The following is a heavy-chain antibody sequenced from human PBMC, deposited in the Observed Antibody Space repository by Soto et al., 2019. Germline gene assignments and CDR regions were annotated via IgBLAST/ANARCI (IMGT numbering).Heavy chain of an antibody. J-gene: IGHJ5*02. D-gene: IGHD3-3*01. CDR2: ISGSGGST. V-gene: IGHV3-23*01. Sequence: PGESLKISCAASGFTFSSYAMSWVRQAPGKGLEWVSAISGSGGSTYYADSVKGRFTISRDNSKNTLYLQMNSLRAEDTAVYYCAKDHSVWSGYSSWFDPWGQGTLVTVSS. CDR3: AKDHSVWSGYSSWFDP. CDR1: GFTFSSYA.